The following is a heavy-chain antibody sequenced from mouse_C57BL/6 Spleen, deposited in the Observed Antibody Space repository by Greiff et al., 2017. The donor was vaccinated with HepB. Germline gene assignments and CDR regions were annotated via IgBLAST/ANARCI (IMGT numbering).Heavy chain of an antibody. CDR3: ATTHITTGVASFDY. V-gene: IGHV14-3*01. J-gene: IGHJ2*01. CDR1: GFNIKNTY. Sequence: VQLQQSVAELVRPGASVKLSCKASGFNIKNTYMHWVKQRPEQGLAWIGRIDPANGNTKYAPKFQGKATITADTSSNTAYLQLSSLTSEDTAIYYCATTHITTGVASFDYWGQGTTLTVSA. D-gene: IGHD1-1*01. CDR2: IDPANGNT.